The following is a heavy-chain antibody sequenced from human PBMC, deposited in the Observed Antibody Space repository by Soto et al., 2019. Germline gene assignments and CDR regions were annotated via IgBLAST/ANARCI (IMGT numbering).Heavy chain of an antibody. V-gene: IGHV3-23*01. D-gene: IGHD3-10*01. CDR3: ARDAISMVRGTNNCFDP. Sequence: EVQLLESGGGLVQPGGSLTLSCAASGFNFSNYAMSWVRQAPGKGLEWVSAISGGGISTYYADSVRGRFTISRDNSRNTLYLLRNRLRAEDTAVYYCARDAISMVRGTNNCFDPWGQGTLVTVSS. CDR2: ISGGGIST. CDR1: GFNFSNYA. J-gene: IGHJ5*02.